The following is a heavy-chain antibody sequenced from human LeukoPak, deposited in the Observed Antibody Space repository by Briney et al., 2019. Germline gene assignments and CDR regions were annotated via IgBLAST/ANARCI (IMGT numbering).Heavy chain of an antibody. V-gene: IGHV4-61*02. CDR2: IYTSGST. D-gene: IGHD5-18*01. Sequence: PSETLSLTCTVSGGSISSGSYYWSWIRQPAGKGLEWIGRIYTSGSTNHNPSLKSRATLSENTPKNQFSLKVSSVTAADTAVYYCARGRYSYDLDLWGEGTLVTVSS. CDR1: GGSISSGSYY. J-gene: IGHJ5*02. CDR3: ARGRYSYDLDL.